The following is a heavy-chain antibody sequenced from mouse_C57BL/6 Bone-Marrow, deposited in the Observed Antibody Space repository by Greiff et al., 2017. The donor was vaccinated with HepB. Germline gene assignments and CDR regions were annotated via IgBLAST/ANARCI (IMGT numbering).Heavy chain of an antibody. V-gene: IGHV1-39*01. CDR1: GYSFTDYN. CDR2: INPNYGTT. J-gene: IGHJ1*03. D-gene: IGHD1-1*01. Sequence: EVQLQQSGPELVKPGASVKISCKASGYSFTDYNMNWVKQSNGKSLEWIGVINPNYGTTSYNQKFKGKATLTVDQSSSTAYMQLNSLTSEDAAVYYCARRDYGSSYKDFDVWGTGTTVTVSS. CDR3: ARRDYGSSYKDFDV.